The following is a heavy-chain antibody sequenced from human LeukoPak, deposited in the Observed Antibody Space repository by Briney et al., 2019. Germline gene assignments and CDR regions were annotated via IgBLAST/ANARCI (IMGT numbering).Heavy chain of an antibody. J-gene: IGHJ4*02. V-gene: IGHV5-51*01. Sequence: GESLQISCKGSGYRFTSYWIGWVRPLPGKGLEWMGIIYPGDSDTRYSPSFQGQVTISADKSISTAYLQWSSLKASDTAMYYCARLRVDTAMVISRYFDYWGQGTLVTVSS. CDR1: GYRFTSYW. D-gene: IGHD5-18*01. CDR2: IYPGDSDT. CDR3: ARLRVDTAMVISRYFDY.